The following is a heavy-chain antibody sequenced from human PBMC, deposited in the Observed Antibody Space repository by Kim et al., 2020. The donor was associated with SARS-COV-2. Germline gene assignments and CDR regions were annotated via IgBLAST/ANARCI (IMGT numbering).Heavy chain of an antibody. Sequence: SETLSLTCTVSGGSISSYYWSWIRQPPGKGLEWIGYIYYSGSTNYNPSLKSRVTISVDTSKNQFSLKLSSVTAADTAVYYCARIIRRHGITLFRGVIANCYFDYWGQGTLVTVSS. D-gene: IGHD3-10*01. V-gene: IGHV4-59*01. J-gene: IGHJ4*02. CDR3: ARIIRRHGITLFRGVIANCYFDY. CDR2: IYYSGST. CDR1: GGSISSYY.